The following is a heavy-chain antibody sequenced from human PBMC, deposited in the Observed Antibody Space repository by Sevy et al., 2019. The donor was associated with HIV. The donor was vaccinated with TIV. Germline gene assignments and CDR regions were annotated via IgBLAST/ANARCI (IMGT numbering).Heavy chain of an antibody. CDR1: GFRFDDYA. Sequence: GGSLRLSCAASGFRFDDYAMHWVRLAPGKGLEWVAGVSWGSDKIYYADSVKGRFTISRDNAKTSLVLQMNRLTTEDTALYYSVKDSRGMITVGGAFDIWGRGTTVTVSS. D-gene: IGHD1-26*01. V-gene: IGHV3-9*01. J-gene: IGHJ3*02. CDR2: VSWGSDKI. CDR3: VKDSRGMITVGGAFDI.